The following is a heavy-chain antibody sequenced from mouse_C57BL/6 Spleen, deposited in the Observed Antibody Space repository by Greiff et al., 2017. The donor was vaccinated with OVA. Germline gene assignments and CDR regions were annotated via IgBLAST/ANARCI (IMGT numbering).Heavy chain of an antibody. Sequence: VQLQQPGAELVKPGASVKMSCKASGYTFTSYWITWVKQRPGQGLEWIGDIYPGSGSTNYNEKFKSKATLTVDTSSSTAYMQLSSLTSEDSAVYYGARSIYDGYYGFAYWGQGTLVTVSA. CDR2: IYPGSGST. J-gene: IGHJ3*01. D-gene: IGHD2-3*01. CDR1: GYTFTSYW. CDR3: ARSIYDGYYGFAY. V-gene: IGHV1-55*01.